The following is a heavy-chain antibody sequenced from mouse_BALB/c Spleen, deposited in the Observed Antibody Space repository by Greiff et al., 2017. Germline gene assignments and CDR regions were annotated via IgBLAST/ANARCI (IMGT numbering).Heavy chain of an antibody. D-gene: IGHD1-1*01. CDR3: ARRDYYGSSPDY. J-gene: IGHJ2*01. Sequence: EVQLVESGPGLVKPSQSLSLTCTVTGYSITSDYAWNWIRQFPGNKLEWMGYISYSGSTSYNPSLKSRISITRDTSKNQFFLQLNSVTTEDTATYYCARRDYYGSSPDYWGQGTTLTVSS. CDR1: GYSITSDYA. V-gene: IGHV3-2*02. CDR2: ISYSGST.